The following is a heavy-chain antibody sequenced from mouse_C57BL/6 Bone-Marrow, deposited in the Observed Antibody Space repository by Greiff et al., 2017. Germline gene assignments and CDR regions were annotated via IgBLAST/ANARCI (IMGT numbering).Heavy chain of an antibody. CDR1: GFTFSDYY. J-gene: IGHJ3*01. V-gene: IGHV5-12*01. CDR2: ISNGGGST. CDR3: ARQGFAY. Sequence: EVHLVESGGGLVQPGGSLKLSCAASGFTFSDYYMYWVRQTPEKRLEWVAYISNGGGSTYYPDTVKGRFTISRDNAKNTLYLQMSRLKSEDTAIYYCARQGFAYWGQGTLVTVSA.